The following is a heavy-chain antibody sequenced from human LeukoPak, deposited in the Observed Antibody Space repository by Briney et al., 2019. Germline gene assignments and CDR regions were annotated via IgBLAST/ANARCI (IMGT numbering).Heavy chain of an antibody. J-gene: IGHJ4*02. V-gene: IGHV3-7*01. CDR2: INQYGNEK. D-gene: IGHD3-10*01. Sequence: PGGSLRLSCAASGFSFSSRWTNWVRQVPGEGLVWVANINQYGNEKYYVDPVKGRFTISRDNGKNSLYLEMNSLRAEDTAVYCCATGTEMDRGVIINGHLDYWGQGTLVTASS. CDR3: ATGTEMDRGVIINGHLDY. CDR1: GFSFSSRW.